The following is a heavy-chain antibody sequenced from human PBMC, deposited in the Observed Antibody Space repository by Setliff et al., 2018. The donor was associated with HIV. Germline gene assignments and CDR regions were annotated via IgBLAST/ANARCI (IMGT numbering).Heavy chain of an antibody. V-gene: IGHV4-34*01. D-gene: IGHD1-26*01. Sequence: SETLSLTCAVYGASFSGYYWSWIRQPPGKGLEWIGEINHSGNTNYNPSLKSRVTISVDTSKNQFSLRLSSVTAADTAVYYCAVVGATSPFDYWGQGTLVTVSS. CDR3: AVVGATSPFDY. CDR1: GASFSGYY. J-gene: IGHJ4*02. CDR2: INHSGNT.